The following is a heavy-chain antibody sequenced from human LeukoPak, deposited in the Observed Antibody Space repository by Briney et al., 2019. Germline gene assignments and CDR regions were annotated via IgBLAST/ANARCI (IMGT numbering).Heavy chain of an antibody. CDR2: ISYSGST. J-gene: IGHJ3*01. CDR1: AGSISRYY. D-gene: IGHD2-15*01. V-gene: IGHV4-59*08. Sequence: SETLSLTCTVPAGSISRYYWSWIRPPPGKGLEWIACISYSGSTKSNPSLKRRATISVDTSKNQSSLKLNSVTAADTGVYYWARSYSSGGYGVFDVWGQGTMVTVSS. CDR3: ARSYSSGGYGVFDV.